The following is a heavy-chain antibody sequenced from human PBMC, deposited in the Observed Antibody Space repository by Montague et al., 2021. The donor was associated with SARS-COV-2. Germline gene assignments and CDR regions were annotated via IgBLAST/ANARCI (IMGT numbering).Heavy chain of an antibody. D-gene: IGHD6-25*01. V-gene: IGHV4-59*02. CDR3: ARDGYSSGWNGLHWFDP. J-gene: IGHJ5*02. Sequence: SETLSLTCTVSGDSVSHDFWTWIRQPPGKGLEWIGYVYYSRSSSYNPSLRGRVSIAVDTSKNQFSLRLSTVTAADTAIYYCARDGYSSGWNGLHWFDPWGQGTLVTVSS. CDR2: VYYSRSS. CDR1: GDSVSHDF.